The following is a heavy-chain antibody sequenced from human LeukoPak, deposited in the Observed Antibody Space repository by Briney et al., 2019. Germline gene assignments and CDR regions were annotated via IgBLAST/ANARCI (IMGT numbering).Heavy chain of an antibody. D-gene: IGHD5-18*01. CDR3: ARDPTYNYGYYYYYYGMDV. V-gene: IGHV3-30*04. J-gene: IGHJ6*01. Sequence: GRSLRLSCTASGFTFSSYAMHRVRQAPGKGLEWVSVISYDGSNKYYADSVKGRFTISRGNSKNTLYLQMNSLRAEDTAVYYCARDPTYNYGYYYYYYGMDVWGQGTTVTVSS. CDR2: ISYDGSNK. CDR1: GFTFSSYA.